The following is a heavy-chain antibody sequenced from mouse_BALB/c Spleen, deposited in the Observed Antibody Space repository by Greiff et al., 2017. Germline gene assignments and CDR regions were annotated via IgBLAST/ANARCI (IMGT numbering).Heavy chain of an antibody. Sequence: VQLQESGPGLVAPSQSLSITCTVSGFSLTDYGVSWIRQPPGKGLEWLGVIWGGGSTYYNSALKSRLSISKDNSKSQVFLKMNSLQTDDTAMYYCAKEGRGSSYWYFDVWGAGTTVTVSS. CDR3: AKEGRGSSYWYFDV. V-gene: IGHV2-6-5*01. CDR2: IWGGGST. D-gene: IGHD1-1*01. J-gene: IGHJ1*01. CDR1: GFSLTDYG.